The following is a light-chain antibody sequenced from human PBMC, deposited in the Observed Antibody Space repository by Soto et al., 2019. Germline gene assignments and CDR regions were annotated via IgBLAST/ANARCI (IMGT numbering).Light chain of an antibody. CDR2: EVT. J-gene: IGLJ2*01. CDR1: SSDVGGYNY. CDR3: SSFAGGGNPVL. Sequence: QSALTQPPSASGSLGLSVTISCTGTSSDVGGYNYVSWHQQHPGKAPKVMIYEVTKRPPGVPDRFSGSKSGNTASLTVSGLQAEDEADYYCSSFAGGGNPVLLGGGTKVTVL. V-gene: IGLV2-8*01.